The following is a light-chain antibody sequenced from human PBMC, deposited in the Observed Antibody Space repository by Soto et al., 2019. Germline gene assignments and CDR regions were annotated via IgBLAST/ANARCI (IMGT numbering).Light chain of an antibody. Sequence: IHTTQSPSTLSASVGDRVTITCRASQSISIWLAWYQQKPGKAPNLLIYKTSSLETGVPSRFSGSGSGTEFTLTLSSLQPDDFATYYCQHWNDYSWTFGQGTKVEVK. J-gene: IGKJ1*01. CDR1: QSISIW. V-gene: IGKV1-5*03. CDR2: KTS. CDR3: QHWNDYSWT.